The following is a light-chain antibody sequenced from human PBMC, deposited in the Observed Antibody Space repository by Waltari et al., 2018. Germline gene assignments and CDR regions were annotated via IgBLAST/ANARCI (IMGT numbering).Light chain of an antibody. J-gene: IGKJ3*01. CDR1: QSLLQSSGKNY. CDR3: MQALEAVT. Sequence: DIAMTQSPLSLSVTPGEPASISCRSSQSLLQSSGKNYLDWYVQKPGQSPQLLILLGSMRASVVPDRFRGSGSGTYFTLKINRVEAEDVGVYYCMQALEAVTFGPGTKVDI. V-gene: IGKV2-28*01. CDR2: LGS.